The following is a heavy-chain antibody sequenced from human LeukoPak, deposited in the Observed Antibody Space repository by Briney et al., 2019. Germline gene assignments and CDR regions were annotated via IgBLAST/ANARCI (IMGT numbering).Heavy chain of an antibody. CDR2: INPNSGGT. V-gene: IGHV1-2*02. CDR1: EYTFTGYY. Sequence: GASVKVSCKASEYTFTGYYMHWVRQAPGQGLEWMGWINPNSGGTNYAQKFQGRVTMTRDTSISTAYMELSRLRSDDTAVYYCARGTLRYCSGGSCYTPLGDFQHWGQGTLVTVSS. J-gene: IGHJ1*01. CDR3: ARGTLRYCSGGSCYTPLGDFQH. D-gene: IGHD2-15*01.